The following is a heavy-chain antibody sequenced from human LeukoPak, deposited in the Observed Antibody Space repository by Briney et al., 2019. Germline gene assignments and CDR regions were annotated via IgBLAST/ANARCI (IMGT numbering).Heavy chain of an antibody. V-gene: IGHV4-59*12. Sequence: SETLSLTCTVSGGSISSYYWSWIRQPPGKGLEWNGYIYYSGTTNYNPSLKSRVTISVDTSKNQFSLKLSSVTAADTAVYYCARGTRITMIVVVITPNWFDPWGQGTLVTVSS. CDR3: ARGTRITMIVVVITPNWFDP. CDR1: GGSISSYY. J-gene: IGHJ5*02. CDR2: IYYSGTT. D-gene: IGHD3-22*01.